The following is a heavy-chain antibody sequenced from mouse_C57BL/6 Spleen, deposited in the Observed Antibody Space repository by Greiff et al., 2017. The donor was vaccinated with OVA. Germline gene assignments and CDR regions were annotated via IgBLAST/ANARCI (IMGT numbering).Heavy chain of an antibody. CDR3: TTYPSNKFITTVDYSMDY. J-gene: IGHJ4*01. V-gene: IGHV14-4*01. Sequence: EVQLQQSGAELVRPGASVKLSCTASGFNIKDDYMHWVKQRPEQGLEWIGWIDPENGDTEYASKFQGKATITADTSSNTAYLQLSSLTSEDTAVYYCTTYPSNKFITTVDYSMDYWGQGTTVTVSS. CDR1: GFNIKDDY. D-gene: IGHD1-1*01. CDR2: IDPENGDT.